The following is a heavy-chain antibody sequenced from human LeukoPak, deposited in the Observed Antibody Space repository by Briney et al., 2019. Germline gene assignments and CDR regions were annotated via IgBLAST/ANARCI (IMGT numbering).Heavy chain of an antibody. V-gene: IGHV3-30*18. CDR3: AKDRASSGATYYFDY. J-gene: IGHJ4*02. CDR2: ISYDGSNK. D-gene: IGHD3-22*01. CDR1: GFTFSSYG. Sequence: HPGGSLRLSCAASGFTFSSYGMHWVRQAPGKGLEWVAVISYDGSNKYYADSVKGRFTISRDNSKNTPYLQMNSLRAEDTAVYYCAKDRASSGATYYFDYWGQGTLVTVSS.